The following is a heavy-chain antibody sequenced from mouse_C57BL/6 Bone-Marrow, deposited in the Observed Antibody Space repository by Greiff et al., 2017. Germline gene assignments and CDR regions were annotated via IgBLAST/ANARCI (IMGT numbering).Heavy chain of an antibody. Sequence: QVQLQQPGAELVKPGASVKMSCKASGYTFTSYWITWVKPRPGQGLEWIGDIYPGSGSTNYNEKFKSKATLTVDTSSSTAYMQLSSLTSEDSAVYYCARGGTPFYAMDYWGQGTSVTVSS. V-gene: IGHV1-55*01. J-gene: IGHJ4*01. CDR3: ARGGTPFYAMDY. D-gene: IGHD2-14*01. CDR2: IYPGSGST. CDR1: GYTFTSYW.